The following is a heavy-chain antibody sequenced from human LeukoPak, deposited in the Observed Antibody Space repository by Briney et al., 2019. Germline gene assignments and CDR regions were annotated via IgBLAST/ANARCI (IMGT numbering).Heavy chain of an antibody. CDR1: GGSFSGYY. D-gene: IGHD6-19*01. Sequence: SETLSLTCAVYGGSFSGYYWSWIRQPPGKGLEWIGEINHSGSTNYNPSLKSRVTISVDTSKNQFSLKLSSVTAADTAVYYCARVPWWLVYAFDIWGQGTMVTVSS. J-gene: IGHJ3*02. CDR2: INHSGST. V-gene: IGHV4-34*01. CDR3: ARVPWWLVYAFDI.